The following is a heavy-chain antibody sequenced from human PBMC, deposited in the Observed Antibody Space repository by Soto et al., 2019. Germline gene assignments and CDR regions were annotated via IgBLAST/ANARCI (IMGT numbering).Heavy chain of an antibody. J-gene: IGHJ6*02. D-gene: IGHD1-20*01. Sequence: PGGSLRLSCAASGFTFSSYAMHWVRQAPGKGLEWVAVISYDGSNKYYADSVKGRFTISRDNSKNTLYLQMNSLRAEDTAVYYCARNNPGHYYYGMDVWGQGTTVTVSS. CDR2: ISYDGSNK. CDR1: GFTFSSYA. V-gene: IGHV3-30-3*01. CDR3: ARNNPGHYYYGMDV.